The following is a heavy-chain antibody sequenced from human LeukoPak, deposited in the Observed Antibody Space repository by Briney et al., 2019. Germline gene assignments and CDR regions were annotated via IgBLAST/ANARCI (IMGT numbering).Heavy chain of an antibody. D-gene: IGHD1-7*01. V-gene: IGHV4-59*01. J-gene: IGHJ4*02. CDR1: GGSISSYY. CDR3: ARARDWNYVPFDY. Sequence: SETLSLTCTVSGGSISSYYWSWIRQPPGKGLEWIGYIYDSGSTNYNPSLKSRVTISVDTSKNQFSLKLSSVTAADTAVYYCARARDWNYVPFDYWGQGTLVTVSS. CDR2: IYDSGST.